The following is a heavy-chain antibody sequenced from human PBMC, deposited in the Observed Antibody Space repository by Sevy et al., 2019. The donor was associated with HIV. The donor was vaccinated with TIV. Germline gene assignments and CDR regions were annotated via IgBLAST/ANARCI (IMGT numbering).Heavy chain of an antibody. V-gene: IGHV1-18*01. D-gene: IGHD4-17*01. J-gene: IGHJ6*03. CDR3: ARGVDSYGAYYYYMDV. Sequence: ASVKVSCKASGYRFTNFGLSWVRRAPGQGLEWMGWISGHDGETNYAQRFQGRVTLTTDKSTRTAYMELRSLRSDDTATYFCARGVDSYGAYYYYMDVWGSGTTVTVSS. CDR2: ISGHDGET. CDR1: GYRFTNFG.